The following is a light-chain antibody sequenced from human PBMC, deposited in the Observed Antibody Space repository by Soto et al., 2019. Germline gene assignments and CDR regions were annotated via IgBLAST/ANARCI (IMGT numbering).Light chain of an antibody. CDR3: QQSYSTLIT. CDR1: QSISSY. CDR2: AAS. V-gene: IGKV1-39*01. Sequence: DLHMTQSPSSLSASVGDIVTITCRASQSISSYLNWYQQKPGKAPKLLIYAASSLQSGVPSRFSGSGSGTDFTLTISSLQPEDFATYYCQQSYSTLITFGQGTRLEIK. J-gene: IGKJ5*01.